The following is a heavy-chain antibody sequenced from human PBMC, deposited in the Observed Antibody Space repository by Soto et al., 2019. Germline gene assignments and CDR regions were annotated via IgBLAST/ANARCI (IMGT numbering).Heavy chain of an antibody. D-gene: IGHD1-1*01. CDR1: GFTFSNYW. V-gene: IGHV3-7*05. Sequence: EVQLVESGGGLVQPGGSLRLSCAGSGFTFSNYWMSWVRQAPGRGLDWLANIKQDGSEKYYVDSVKGRFTISRDNAKDSLYLQMNSLQAEDTAVYFCARDATFSRTAGTPIDCWGQGTLVTVSP. CDR2: IKQDGSEK. CDR3: ARDATFSRTAGTPIDC. J-gene: IGHJ4*02.